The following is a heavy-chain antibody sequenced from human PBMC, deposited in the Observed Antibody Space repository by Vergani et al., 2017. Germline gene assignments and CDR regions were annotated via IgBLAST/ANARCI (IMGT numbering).Heavy chain of an antibody. J-gene: IGHJ4*02. Sequence: VQLQQWGAGLLKPSETLSLTCAVYGGSFSGYYWSWIRQPPGKGLEWVSAISGSGGSTYYADSVKGRFTISRDNSKNTLYLQMNSLRAEDTAVYYCAKEYSSGPEDYWGQGTLVTVSS. CDR1: GGSFSGYY. CDR3: AKEYSSGPEDY. CDR2: ISGSGGST. V-gene: IGHV3-23*01. D-gene: IGHD6-19*01.